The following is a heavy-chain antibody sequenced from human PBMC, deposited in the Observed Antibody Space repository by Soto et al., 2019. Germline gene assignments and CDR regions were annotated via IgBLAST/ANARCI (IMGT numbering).Heavy chain of an antibody. V-gene: IGHV1-3*05. CDR1: GYTFPSYA. Sequence: QVQLVQSGAEEKKPGASVKVSCKASGYTFPSYAMHWVRQAPGQRLEWMGWINAGNGNTKYSQKFQGRVTITRDTSASTAYMELSSLRSEDTAVYSCARGTVVTHFDYWGQGTLVTVFS. CDR3: ARGTVVTHFDY. D-gene: IGHD2-15*01. J-gene: IGHJ4*02. CDR2: INAGNGNT.